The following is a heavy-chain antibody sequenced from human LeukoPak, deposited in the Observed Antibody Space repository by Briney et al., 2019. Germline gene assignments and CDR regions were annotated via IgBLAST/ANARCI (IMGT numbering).Heavy chain of an antibody. CDR1: GYSFTSYW. CDR3: ARPHYDFWSGYPNWYFDL. CDR2: IYPGDSDT. D-gene: IGHD3-3*01. V-gene: IGHV5-51*01. J-gene: IGHJ2*01. Sequence: GESLKISCKGSGYSFTSYWIGWVRQMPGKGLEWMGIIYPGDSDTRYSPSFQGQVTISADKSISTAYLQWSSLKASDTAMYYCARPHYDFWSGYPNWYFDLWGRGTLVTVSS.